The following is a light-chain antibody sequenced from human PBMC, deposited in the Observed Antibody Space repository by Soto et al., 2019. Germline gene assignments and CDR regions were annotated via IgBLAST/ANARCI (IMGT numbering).Light chain of an antibody. Sequence: DIQMAQSPSSLSASVGDRVTVTCRASESISTWLAWYQQKPGKAPKLLIYDASSLESGVPSRFSGSGSGTEFTLTISSLQPDDFATYYCQQYNSYPLTFGGGTKVDIK. CDR3: QQYNSYPLT. CDR1: ESISTW. CDR2: DAS. V-gene: IGKV1-5*01. J-gene: IGKJ4*01.